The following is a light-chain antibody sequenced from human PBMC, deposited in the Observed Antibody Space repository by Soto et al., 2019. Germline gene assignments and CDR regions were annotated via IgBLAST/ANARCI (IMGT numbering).Light chain of an antibody. CDR1: SRDVGGYNY. J-gene: IGLJ3*02. CDR3: SSYISSSTFVV. V-gene: IGLV2-14*01. CDR2: EVS. Sequence: SALTQPASVSGSPGQSITISCTGTSRDVGGYNYVSWHQQHPGKAPKVIITEVSNRPSGVSHRFSGSKSGNTASLAISGLQAEYEADYYCSSYISSSTFVVFGGGTKVTVL.